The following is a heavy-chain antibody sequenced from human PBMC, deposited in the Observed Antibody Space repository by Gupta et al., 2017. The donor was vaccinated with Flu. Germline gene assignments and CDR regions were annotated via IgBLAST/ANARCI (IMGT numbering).Heavy chain of an antibody. CDR2: ISVSCSSS. Sequence: GKGLEWVAYISVSCSSSFYTDSVKSRFTISRDNDKNSVFLQMDSLRDEDTALYYCARKGDFWSGNHPDHGLDVWGQGTSVTVSS. D-gene: IGHD3-3*01. J-gene: IGHJ6*02. V-gene: IGHV3-11*01. CDR3: ARKGDFWSGNHPDHGLDV.